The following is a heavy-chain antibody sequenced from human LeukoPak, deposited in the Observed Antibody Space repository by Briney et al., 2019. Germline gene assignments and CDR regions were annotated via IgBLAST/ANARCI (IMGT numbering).Heavy chain of an antibody. CDR2: IKSKPDGGTT. V-gene: IGHV3-15*01. CDR3: TTDPISAGLDY. J-gene: IGHJ4*02. CDR1: GFTFSNTW. Sequence: GGSLRLSCAASGFTFSNTWMTWVRQAPRKGLEWVGHIKSKPDGGTTDYAAPVKGRFIISRYDSKNTLYLQMNSLKTEDTAVYYCTTDPISAGLDYWGQGTLVTVST. D-gene: IGHD6-13*01.